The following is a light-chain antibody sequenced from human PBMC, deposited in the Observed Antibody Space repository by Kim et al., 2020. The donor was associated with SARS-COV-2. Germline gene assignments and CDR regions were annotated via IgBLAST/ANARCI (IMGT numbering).Light chain of an antibody. V-gene: IGLV3-1*01. J-gene: IGLJ2*01. CDR1: KLGDKY. CDR3: QAWDSTTVI. CDR2: EDT. Sequence: SYELTQPPSVSVSPGQTASISCSGDKLGDKYACWYQQRPGQSPVLVIYEDTRRPSGIPKRFSASTSGNTATLTISGTQAMDEADYYCQAWDSTTVIFGGGTKLTVL.